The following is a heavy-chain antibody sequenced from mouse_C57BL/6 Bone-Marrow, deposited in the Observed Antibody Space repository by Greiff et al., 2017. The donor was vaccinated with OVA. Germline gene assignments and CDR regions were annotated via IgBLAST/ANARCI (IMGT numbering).Heavy chain of an antibody. D-gene: IGHD2-10*02. V-gene: IGHV2-2*01. Sequence: QVQLQQSGPGLVQPSQSLSITCTVSGFSLTSYGVHWVRQSPGKGLEWLGVIWRGGGTAHTAAFISRLSISNANSKSQVFFKMNCLQADDTAIYYCARYGEAMDYWGQGTSVTVSS. CDR1: GFSLTSYG. CDR3: ARYGEAMDY. J-gene: IGHJ4*01. CDR2: IWRGGGT.